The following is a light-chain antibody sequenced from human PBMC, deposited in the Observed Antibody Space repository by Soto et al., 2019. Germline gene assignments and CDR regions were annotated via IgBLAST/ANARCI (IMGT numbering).Light chain of an antibody. Sequence: SYELAQPPSVSVAPGQTARITCGGNNIGSKSVHWYQQKPGQAPMLVVFDDSDRPSGIPERFSGSNSGNTATLTISRVEAGDEADYYCQVWDSGSDQGVFGTGTKVTVL. CDR3: QVWDSGSDQGV. V-gene: IGLV3-21*02. J-gene: IGLJ1*01. CDR2: DDS. CDR1: NIGSKS.